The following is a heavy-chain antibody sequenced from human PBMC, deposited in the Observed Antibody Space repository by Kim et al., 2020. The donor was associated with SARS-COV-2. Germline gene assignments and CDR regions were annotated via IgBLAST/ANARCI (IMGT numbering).Heavy chain of an antibody. V-gene: IGHV7-4-1*02. D-gene: IGHD3-9*01. CDR2: INTNTGNP. Sequence: ASVKVSCKASGYTFTSYAMNWVRQAPGQGLEWMGWINTNTGNPTYAQGFTGRFVFSLDTSVSTAYLQISSLKAEDTAVYYCAIEPRDDILTGYYSVGGRGWFDPWGQGTLVTVSS. CDR1: GYTFTSYA. CDR3: AIEPRDDILTGYYSVGGRGWFDP. J-gene: IGHJ5*02.